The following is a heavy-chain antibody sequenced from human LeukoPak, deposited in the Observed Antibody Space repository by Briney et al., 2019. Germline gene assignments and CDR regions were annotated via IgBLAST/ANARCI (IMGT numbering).Heavy chain of an antibody. D-gene: IGHD3-22*01. Sequence: PSGTLSLTCAVSGGSISSSNWWSWVRQPPGKGLEWIGEIYHSGSTNYNPSLKSRVTISVDTSKNQFSLKLSSVTAADTAVYYCASETYYYDSSGHPGAYFDYWGQGTLVTVSS. J-gene: IGHJ4*02. CDR3: ASETYYYDSSGHPGAYFDY. V-gene: IGHV4-4*02. CDR2: IYHSGST. CDR1: GGSISSSNW.